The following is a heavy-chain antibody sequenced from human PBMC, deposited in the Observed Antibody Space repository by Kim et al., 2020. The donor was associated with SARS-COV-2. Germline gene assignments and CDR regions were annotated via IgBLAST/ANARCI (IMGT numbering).Heavy chain of an antibody. J-gene: IGHJ3*02. Sequence: TPPSSGRVTISVDTSKNHFSLKLSSVTAADTAVYYCARPRSGTTRGAFDIWGQGTMVTVSS. V-gene: IGHV4-39*01. D-gene: IGHD1-1*01. CDR3: ARPRSGTTRGAFDI.